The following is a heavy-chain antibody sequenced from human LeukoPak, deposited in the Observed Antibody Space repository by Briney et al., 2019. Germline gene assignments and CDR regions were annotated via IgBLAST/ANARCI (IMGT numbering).Heavy chain of an antibody. CDR1: GFTFSSYE. Sequence: GGSLRLSCAASGFTFSSYEMNWVRQAPGKGLEWVSYISSSSSTIYYADSVKGRFTISRDNAKNSLYLQMNSLRAEDTAVYYCASSSNFDYWGQGTLVTVSS. J-gene: IGHJ4*02. V-gene: IGHV3-48*01. CDR3: ASSSNFDY. D-gene: IGHD6-13*01. CDR2: ISSSSSTI.